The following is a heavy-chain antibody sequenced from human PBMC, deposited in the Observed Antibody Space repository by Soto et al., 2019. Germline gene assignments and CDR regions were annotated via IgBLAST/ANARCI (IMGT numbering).Heavy chain of an antibody. Sequence: GASVKVSCKASGFTFTSSAMQWVRQARGQRLEWIGWIVVGSGNTNYAQKFQERVTITRDMSTSTAYVELSSLRSEDTAVYYCAADSYYDFWSGYPIWGQGTMVTVSS. CDR1: GFTFTSSA. J-gene: IGHJ3*02. CDR2: IVVGSGNT. D-gene: IGHD3-3*01. V-gene: IGHV1-58*02. CDR3: AADSYYDFWSGYPI.